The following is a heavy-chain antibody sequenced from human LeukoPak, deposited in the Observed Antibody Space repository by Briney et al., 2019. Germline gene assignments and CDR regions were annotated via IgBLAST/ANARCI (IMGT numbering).Heavy chain of an antibody. Sequence: GGSLRLSCAASGFTFDDYAMHWVRQAPGKGLEWVSGISWNSGSIGYADSVKGRFTISRDNAKNSLYLQMNSLRAEDTAVYYCARDRRPTTNYGSGSYYTVYNWFDPWGQGTLVTVSS. CDR2: ISWNSGSI. V-gene: IGHV3-9*01. J-gene: IGHJ5*02. CDR3: ARDRRPTTNYGSGSYYTVYNWFDP. D-gene: IGHD3-10*01. CDR1: GFTFDDYA.